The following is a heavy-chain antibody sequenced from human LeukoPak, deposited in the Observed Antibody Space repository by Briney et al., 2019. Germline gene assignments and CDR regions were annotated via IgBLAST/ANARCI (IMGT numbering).Heavy chain of an antibody. CDR1: GFTFSSYG. Sequence: PGGSLRLSCAASGFTFSSYGMHWVRQAPGKGLEWVAVIWYDGSNKYYADSVKGRFTISRDNSKNTLYLQMNSLRAEDTAVYYCAKDLTAMSYLDYWSQGTLVTVSS. D-gene: IGHD5-18*01. CDR2: IWYDGSNK. J-gene: IGHJ4*02. V-gene: IGHV3-33*06. CDR3: AKDLTAMSYLDY.